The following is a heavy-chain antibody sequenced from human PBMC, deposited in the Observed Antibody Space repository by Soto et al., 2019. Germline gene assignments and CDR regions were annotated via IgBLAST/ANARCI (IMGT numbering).Heavy chain of an antibody. V-gene: IGHV1-2*04. J-gene: IGHJ6*02. CDR2: INPNSGGT. Sequence: ASVKVSCTASGYTFTGYYMHWVRQAPGQGLEWMGWINPNSGGTNYAQKFQGWVTMTRDTSISTAYMELSRLRSDDTAVYYCARGDYYDSSGYYPNPTYYYGMDVWGQGTTVTVSS. D-gene: IGHD3-22*01. CDR3: ARGDYYDSSGYYPNPTYYYGMDV. CDR1: GYTFTGYY.